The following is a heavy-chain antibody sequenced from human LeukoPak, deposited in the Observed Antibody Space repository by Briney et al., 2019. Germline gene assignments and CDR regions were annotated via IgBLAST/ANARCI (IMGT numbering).Heavy chain of an antibody. CDR1: GFTFSSYA. CDR2: ISGSGGST. J-gene: IGHJ6*03. V-gene: IGHV3-23*01. D-gene: IGHD3-3*01. Sequence: GESLKISCAASGFTFSSYAMSWVRQAPGKGLEWVSAISGSGGSTYYADSVKGRFTISRDNSKNTLYLQMNSLRAEDTAVYYCAKQTYYDFWSGYWNDYYYYYMDVWGKGTTVTVSS. CDR3: AKQTYYDFWSGYWNDYYYYYMDV.